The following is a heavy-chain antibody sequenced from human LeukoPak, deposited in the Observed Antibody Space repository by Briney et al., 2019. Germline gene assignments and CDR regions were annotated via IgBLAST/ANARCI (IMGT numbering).Heavy chain of an antibody. CDR3: ASLGSGPGGVFDV. D-gene: IGHD3-10*01. Sequence: MPSETLSLTCAVSGHSISNGFYWGWIRQSPGKGLEWIANAYHSGHTYYNLSLKTRVSISVDTSKHQFSLKLRSVTAADTAVYYCASLGSGPGGVFDVWGRGTLVIVSS. CDR2: AYHSGHT. V-gene: IGHV4-38-2*01. J-gene: IGHJ3*01. CDR1: GHSISNGFY.